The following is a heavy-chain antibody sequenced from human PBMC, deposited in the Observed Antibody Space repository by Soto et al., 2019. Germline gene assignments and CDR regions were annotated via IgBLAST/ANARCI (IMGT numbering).Heavy chain of an antibody. CDR3: ASLPCIFWSAP. CDR2: IYYSGNT. J-gene: IGHJ5*02. D-gene: IGHD2-15*01. V-gene: IGHV4-39*01. Sequence: PSETLSLTCTVSGGSISSSSYYWGWIRQPPGKGLEWIGSIYYSGNTYYNPSLKSRVTISVDTAKNQFSLKLSSVTAADTAVYYCASLPCIFWSAPGGEGTLVTVS. CDR1: GGSISSSSYY.